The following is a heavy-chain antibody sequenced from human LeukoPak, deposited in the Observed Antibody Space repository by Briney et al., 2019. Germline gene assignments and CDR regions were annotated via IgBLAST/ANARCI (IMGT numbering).Heavy chain of an antibody. Sequence: GESLKISCKVSGYSFTNYWIGWVRQMPGKGLEWMGIIYLGDSDTRFSPSFQGQVTISADKSISTAYLQCSSLKASDTAIYYCARHSYGFDYWGQGTLVTVSS. D-gene: IGHD3-10*01. CDR1: GYSFTNYW. J-gene: IGHJ4*02. CDR3: ARHSYGFDY. V-gene: IGHV5-51*01. CDR2: IYLGDSDT.